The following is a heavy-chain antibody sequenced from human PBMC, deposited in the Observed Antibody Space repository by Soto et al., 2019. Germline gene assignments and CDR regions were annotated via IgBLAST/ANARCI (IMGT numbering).Heavy chain of an antibody. V-gene: IGHV3-23*01. D-gene: IGHD2-15*01. CDR1: GFTLSNYG. Sequence: EVQLLESGGGLVQPGRSLRLSCAASGFTLSNYGMKWVRQAPGKGLEWVSGIDGIGSSTYYADSVKGRFTISRDNSKNTLFLQMNSLRAEDTALYYCAGGLDYWGQGTLVTVSS. J-gene: IGHJ4*02. CDR3: AGGLDY. CDR2: IDGIGSST.